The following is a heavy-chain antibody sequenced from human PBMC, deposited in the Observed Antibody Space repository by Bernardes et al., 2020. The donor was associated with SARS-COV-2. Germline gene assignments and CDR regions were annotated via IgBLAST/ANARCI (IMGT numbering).Heavy chain of an antibody. CDR3: ARMSQLGIGWYFDL. D-gene: IGHD7-27*01. V-gene: IGHV4-34*01. CDR1: GGSFSGHY. J-gene: IGHJ2*01. CDR2: IHYSGVT. Sequence: SETLSLTCALSGGSFSGHYWAWIRQSPGKGLEWIGEIHYSGVTKDNPSLESRVTITGDTSKNQFSLTLTSVTAADTAVYYCARMSQLGIGWYFDLWGRGMQVTVSS.